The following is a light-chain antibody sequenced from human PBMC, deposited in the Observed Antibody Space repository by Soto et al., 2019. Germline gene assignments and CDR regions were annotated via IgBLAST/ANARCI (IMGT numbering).Light chain of an antibody. Sequence: DIVMTQSPDSLAVSLGERATINCKSSQSVLYSSNNKNYLAWYQQKPGQPPKLLIYWASTRESGVPDRFSGSGSGTDFTLTISSLQAEDVAVYYCQQYYSIPRTFGQGTKV. J-gene: IGKJ1*01. V-gene: IGKV4-1*01. CDR3: QQYYSIPRT. CDR2: WAS. CDR1: QSVLYSSNNKNY.